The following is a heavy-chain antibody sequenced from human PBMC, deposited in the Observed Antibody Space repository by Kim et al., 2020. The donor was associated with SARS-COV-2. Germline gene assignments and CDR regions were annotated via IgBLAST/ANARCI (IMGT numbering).Heavy chain of an antibody. CDR3: AKGWGAAAGLFDY. D-gene: IGHD6-13*01. CDR2: IYSGGSST. V-gene: IGHV3-23*03. Sequence: GGSLRLSCAASGFTFSSYAMSWVRQAPGKGLEWVSVIYSGGSSTYYADSVKGRFTISRDNSKNTLYLQMNSLRAEDTAVYYCAKGWGAAAGLFDYWGQGTLVTVSS. CDR1: GFTFSSYA. J-gene: IGHJ4*02.